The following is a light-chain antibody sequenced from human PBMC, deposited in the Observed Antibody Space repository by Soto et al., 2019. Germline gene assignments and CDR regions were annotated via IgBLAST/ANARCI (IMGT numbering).Light chain of an antibody. CDR2: SAS. CDR1: QSINSNY. V-gene: IGKV3-20*01. J-gene: IGKJ1*01. CDR3: QQSGFSPVT. Sequence: EIVLTQSPATLYFSPGERATLSCRASQSINSNYLHWFQQKPGQPPRLLIYSASSRVTVIPDRFSASGSWTDFTLTFSRLEPEDFALYYCQQSGFSPVTFGQGTNVEF.